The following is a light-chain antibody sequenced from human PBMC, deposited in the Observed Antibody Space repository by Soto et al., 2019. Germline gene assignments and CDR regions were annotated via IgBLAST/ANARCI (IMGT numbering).Light chain of an antibody. J-gene: IGKJ1*01. V-gene: IGKV1-5*01. CDR2: DAS. CDR1: QRISIW. CDR3: QQYNSYWT. Sequence: DIQMTQSPSTLSASVGDRVTITCRASQRISIWLAWYQQKPGKAPKLLIYDASSLESGVPSRFSGSGSGTEFTLTISSLKPDDFATYYCQQYNSYWTFGQGTKVEIK.